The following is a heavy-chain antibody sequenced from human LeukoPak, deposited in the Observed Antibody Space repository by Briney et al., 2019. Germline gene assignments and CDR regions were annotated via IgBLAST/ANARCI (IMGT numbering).Heavy chain of an antibody. Sequence: SETLSLTCSVSGGDSISSYYWYWIRQSPGKRLEWIGNISNSGYTDYNPSLKSQVTMSIDTSKMQFFLRLSSVSAADTAVYYGAGSSSGWIYWGRGTPVRVSS. CDR2: ISNSGYT. CDR1: GGDSISSYY. J-gene: IGHJ4*02. V-gene: IGHV4-59*01. D-gene: IGHD6-19*01. CDR3: AGSSSGWIY.